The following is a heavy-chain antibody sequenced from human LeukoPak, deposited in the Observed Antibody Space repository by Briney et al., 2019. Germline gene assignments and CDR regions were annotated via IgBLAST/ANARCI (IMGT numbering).Heavy chain of an antibody. CDR3: WTGSNFSYYFDY. CDR1: GGSISSSSYY. CDR2: IYYSGST. J-gene: IGHJ4*02. D-gene: IGHD3/OR15-3a*01. V-gene: IGHV4-39*07. Sequence: SETLSLTCTVSGGSISSSSYYWGWIRQPPGKGLEWIGSIYYSGSTYYNPSLKSRVTISVDTSKNQFSLKLSSVTAADTAVYYCWTGSNFSYYFDYWGQGTLVTVSS.